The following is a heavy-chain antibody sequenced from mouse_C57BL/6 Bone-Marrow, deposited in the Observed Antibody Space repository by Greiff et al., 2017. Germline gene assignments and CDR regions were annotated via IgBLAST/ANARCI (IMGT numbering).Heavy chain of an antibody. CDR1: GFSLSTFGMG. D-gene: IGHD2-3*01. CDR3: AQSRYDGYLFAY. CDR2: IWWDDAK. V-gene: IGHV8-8*01. Sequence: QVTLKESGPGILQPSQTLSLTCSFSGFSLSTFGMGVGWIRQPSGKGLEWLANIWWDDAKYYTPALKSRHTIAKDTSKDQVFLKIANVDTADTATFYCAQSRYDGYLFAYWGQGTLVTVSA. J-gene: IGHJ3*01.